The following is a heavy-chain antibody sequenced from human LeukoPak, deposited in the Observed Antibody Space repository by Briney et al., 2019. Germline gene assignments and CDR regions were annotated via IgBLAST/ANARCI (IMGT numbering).Heavy chain of an antibody. Sequence: SETLSLTCTVSGGSISSSSYYWGWIRQPPGKGLEWIGNIYYSGSTYYNPSLKSRVTISVDTSKNQFSLKLSSVTAADTAVYYCALQDYSNHPLYYYYMDVWGKGTTVTVSS. CDR2: IYYSGST. CDR1: GGSISSSSYY. D-gene: IGHD4-11*01. V-gene: IGHV4-39*07. J-gene: IGHJ6*03. CDR3: ALQDYSNHPLYYYYMDV.